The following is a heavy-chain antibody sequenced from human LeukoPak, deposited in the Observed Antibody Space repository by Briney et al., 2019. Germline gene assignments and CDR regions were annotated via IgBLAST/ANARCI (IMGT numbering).Heavy chain of an antibody. D-gene: IGHD6-19*01. CDR3: ARSGSSGWFFDY. J-gene: IGHJ4*02. V-gene: IGHV1-2*02. CDR2: INPNSGGT. CDR1: GYTFTGYY. Sequence: ASVKVSCKASGYTFTGYYMHWVRQAPGQGLEWMGWINPNSGGTNYAQKFQGRVTMTRDTSISTAYMGLSRLRSDDTAVYYCARSGSSGWFFDYWGQGTLVTVSS.